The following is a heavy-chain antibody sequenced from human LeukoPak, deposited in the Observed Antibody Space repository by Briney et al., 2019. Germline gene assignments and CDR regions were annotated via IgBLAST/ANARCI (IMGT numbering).Heavy chain of an antibody. J-gene: IGHJ6*02. CDR2: IYPGDSDT. Sequence: GESLKISCKGSGYSFTNYWIGWVRQMPGKGLEWMGIIYPGDSDTRCSPSFQGQVTISADKSISTAYLQWSSLKASDTAMYYCARLNCSGGSCYSYGMDVWGQGTTVTVSS. CDR1: GYSFTNYW. V-gene: IGHV5-51*01. CDR3: ARLNCSGGSCYSYGMDV. D-gene: IGHD2-15*01.